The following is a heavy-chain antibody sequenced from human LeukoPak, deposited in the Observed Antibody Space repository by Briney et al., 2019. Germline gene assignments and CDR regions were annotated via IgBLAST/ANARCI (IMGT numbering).Heavy chain of an antibody. CDR3: ARNELIPSNYYYYGMDV. J-gene: IGHJ6*02. V-gene: IGHV4-31*03. CDR1: GGSISSGGNY. CDR2: INYSGNA. Sequence: SETLSLTCTVSGGSISSGGNYWTWIRQNPGKGLEWIGYINYSGNAYYNPSLKSRVTISVDTSKNQFSLKLSSVTAADTAVYYCARNELIPSNYYYYGMDVWGQGTTVTVSS.